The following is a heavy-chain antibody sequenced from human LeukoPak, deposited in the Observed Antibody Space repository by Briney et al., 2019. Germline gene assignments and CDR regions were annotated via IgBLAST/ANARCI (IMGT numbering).Heavy chain of an antibody. V-gene: IGHV4-4*07. CDR1: GVSITSYY. Sequence: SETLSLTCTVSGVSITSYYWSWIRQPAGKGLEWIGRIYTSGSTNYNPSLKSRVTISLDTSKNQFSLKLSSVTAADTAVYYCARSIGYFDPGFDYWGQGTLVTVSS. J-gene: IGHJ4*02. CDR3: ARSIGYFDPGFDY. D-gene: IGHD6-19*01. CDR2: IYTSGST.